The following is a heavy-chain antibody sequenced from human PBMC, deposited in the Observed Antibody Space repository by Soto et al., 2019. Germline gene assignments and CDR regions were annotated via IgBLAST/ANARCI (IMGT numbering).Heavy chain of an antibody. Sequence: SVKVSCKASGYTFSSYGISWVRQAPGQGFEWMGWIIPIFGTANYAQKFQGRVTITADKSTSTAYMELSSLRSEDTAVYYCARDQGSSSWYSGYYFDYWGQGTLVTVSS. CDR2: IIPIFGTA. CDR3: ARDQGSSSWYSGYYFDY. CDR1: GYTFSSYG. V-gene: IGHV1-69*06. D-gene: IGHD6-13*01. J-gene: IGHJ4*02.